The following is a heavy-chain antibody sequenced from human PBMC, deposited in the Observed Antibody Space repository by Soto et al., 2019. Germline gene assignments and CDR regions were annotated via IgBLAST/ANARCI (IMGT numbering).Heavy chain of an antibody. CDR2: LHHGGST. CDR1: GYSVSNNNW. D-gene: IGHD5-12*01. CDR3: TKNSAYALDY. Sequence: SETLSLTCDVSGYSVSNNNWWSWVRQPPGEGLEWIGELHHGGSTNYNPSLKSRVTFSVDKSKNQFFLKLSSVTAADTAVYYCTKNSAYALDYWGQGTLVTVSS. J-gene: IGHJ4*02. V-gene: IGHV4-4*02.